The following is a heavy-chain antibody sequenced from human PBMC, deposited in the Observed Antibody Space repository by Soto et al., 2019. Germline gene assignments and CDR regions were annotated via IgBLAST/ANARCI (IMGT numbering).Heavy chain of an antibody. CDR3: AHRVLRTVFGLVTTTAIYFDF. V-gene: IGHV2-5*02. J-gene: IGHJ4*02. Sequence: QITLNESGPTQVKPRQTLTLTCTFSGFSLTTSGVGVGWIRQSPGKAPEWLALIYWDDDKRYRPSLKSRLTITKETSKTQVVLTMADLDPADTATSYCAHRVLRTVFGLVTTTAIYFDFWGQGTPVAVSS. D-gene: IGHD3-3*01. CDR1: GFSLTTSGVG. CDR2: IYWDDDK.